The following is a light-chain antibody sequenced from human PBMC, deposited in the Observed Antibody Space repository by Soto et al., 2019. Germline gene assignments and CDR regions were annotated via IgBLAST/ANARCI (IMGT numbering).Light chain of an antibody. J-gene: IGKJ1*01. CDR1: QSVSNNY. Sequence: EIVLTQSPGTLSPGERATLSCRASQSVSNNYLAWYQQKPGQAPRLLIYGASNRATGIPDRFSGSGSGTDFTLTISRLEPEDFAVYYCQQYGSSRTFGQGTKVDIK. V-gene: IGKV3-20*01. CDR2: GAS. CDR3: QQYGSSRT.